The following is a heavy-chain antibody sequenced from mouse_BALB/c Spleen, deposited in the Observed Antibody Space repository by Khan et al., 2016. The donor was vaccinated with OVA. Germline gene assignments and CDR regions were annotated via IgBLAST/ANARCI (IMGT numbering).Heavy chain of an antibody. J-gene: IGHJ3*01. V-gene: IGHV1-4*01. CDR3: LRDGAYHRNDGWFAY. CDR1: GYTFTSYT. Sequence: QVRLQQSGAELARPGASVKMSCKASGYTFTSYTIHWIKLRPGQGLEWIGYINPSNGYTNYNQKFKDKATLTADKSSTTAYVELSSLTSDDSALYNCLRDGAYHRNDGWFAYWGQGTLVTVSA. D-gene: IGHD2-14*01. CDR2: INPSNGYT.